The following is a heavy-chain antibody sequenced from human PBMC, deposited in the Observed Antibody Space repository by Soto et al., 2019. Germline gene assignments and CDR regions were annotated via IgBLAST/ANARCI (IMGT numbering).Heavy chain of an antibody. V-gene: IGHV2-70*13. J-gene: IGHJ5*01. CDR1: GFSLTSPGMC. CDR3: ARSIRGPRRFD. D-gene: IGHD1-20*01. CDR2: IERDDDDK. Sequence: SGPTLVNPTETLTLTRTFSGFSLTSPGMCVSWIRQPPGKAREWLALIERDDDDKYYSTSLKTRLTISKDTRKNQVVLTMANMDPADTGTYYCARSIRGPRRFD.